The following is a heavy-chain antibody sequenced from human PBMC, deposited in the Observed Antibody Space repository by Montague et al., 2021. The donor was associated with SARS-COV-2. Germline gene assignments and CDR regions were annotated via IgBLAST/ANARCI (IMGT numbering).Heavy chain of an antibody. Sequence: SLRLSCAASGFTFSSYGMHWVRQAPGKGLEWVAIIWYDGSKNYYADSVKGRFTISRDNSKNTLYLQMNTLRAEDTAVYYCARDSSSGSDWYYYYGMDVWGQGTTVTVS. CDR1: GFTFSSYG. CDR3: ARDSSSGSDWYYYYGMDV. CDR2: IWYDGSKN. V-gene: IGHV3-33*01. D-gene: IGHD6-13*01. J-gene: IGHJ6*02.